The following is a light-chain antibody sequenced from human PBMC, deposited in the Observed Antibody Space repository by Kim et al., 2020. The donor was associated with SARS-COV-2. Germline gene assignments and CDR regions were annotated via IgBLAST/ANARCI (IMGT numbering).Light chain of an antibody. V-gene: IGKV1-39*01. CDR3: QQSYSISRT. J-gene: IGKJ2*01. CDR1: QRISSY. CDR2: AAS. Sequence: DIQMTQSPSSLSASVGDRVTITCRASQRISSYLNWYQQKPGKAPKLLIYAASSFQSGVPSRFSGSGSGTDFTLTISSLQPEDFATYNCQQSYSISRTFGQGTKLEI.